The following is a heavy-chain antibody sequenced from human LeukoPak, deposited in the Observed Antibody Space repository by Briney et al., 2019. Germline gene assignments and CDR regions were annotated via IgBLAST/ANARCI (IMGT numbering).Heavy chain of an antibody. CDR3: ARATETTVVGPIYAFDI. CDR2: IYYSGST. Sequence: SETQSLTCTVSGGSISSYYWSWIRQPPGKGLEWIGYIYYSGSTNYNPSLKSRVTISVDTSKNQFSLKLSSVTAADTAVYYCARATETTVVGPIYAFDIWGQGTMVTVSS. V-gene: IGHV4-59*01. CDR1: GGSISSYY. D-gene: IGHD4-23*01. J-gene: IGHJ3*02.